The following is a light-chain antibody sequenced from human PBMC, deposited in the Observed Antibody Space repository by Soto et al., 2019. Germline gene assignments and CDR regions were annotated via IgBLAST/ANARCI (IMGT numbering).Light chain of an antibody. V-gene: IGKV3D-15*01. CDR2: GAS. J-gene: IGKJ5*01. Sequence: EIVMTQSPVTLSVSPGERATLSCRASQFVSSNLAWYQQKPGQAPRLLIYGASTRATGIPARFSGSGSGTEFTLTISNLQSEDFAVYFCQQYHNWPPIPFGQGTRLEI. CDR3: QQYHNWPPIP. CDR1: QFVSSN.